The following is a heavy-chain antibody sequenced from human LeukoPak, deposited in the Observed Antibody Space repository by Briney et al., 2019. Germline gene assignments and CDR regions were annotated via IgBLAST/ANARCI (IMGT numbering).Heavy chain of an antibody. CDR3: ARGMNVQLGGGSLGY. CDR1: GYTFTGYY. CDR2: INPNSGGT. D-gene: IGHD6-13*01. Sequence: GASVKVSCKASGYTFTGYYMHWVRQAPGQGLEWMGWINPNSGGTNYAQKFQGWVTMTRDTSISTAYMELSRLRSDDTAVYYCARGMNVQLGGGSLGYWGQGTLVTVSS. V-gene: IGHV1-2*04. J-gene: IGHJ4*02.